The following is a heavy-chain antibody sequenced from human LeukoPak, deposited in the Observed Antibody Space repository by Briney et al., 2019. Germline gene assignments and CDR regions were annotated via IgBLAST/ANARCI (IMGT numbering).Heavy chain of an antibody. CDR2: IHYSGST. Sequence: PSETLSLTCTVSGGSISSSSYYWGWIRQPPGKGLEWIGSIHYSGSTYYNPSLKSRVTISVDTSKNQFSLKLTSVTAADTAVYYCARGPAAGIDTGHYDYWGQGTLVTVSS. CDR3: ARGPAAGIDTGHYDY. V-gene: IGHV4-39*07. CDR1: GGSISSSSYY. J-gene: IGHJ4*02. D-gene: IGHD6-13*01.